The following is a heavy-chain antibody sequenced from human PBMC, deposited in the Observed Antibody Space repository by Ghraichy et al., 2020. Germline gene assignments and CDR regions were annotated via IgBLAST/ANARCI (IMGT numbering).Heavy chain of an antibody. V-gene: IGHV3-48*02. CDR1: GFALSGYN. CDR2: ITTSSRTI. Sequence: GALRLSCVGSGFALSGYNLNWVRLSPGRGLEWVAYITTSSRTIFYADSVRGRFTISRDNAQNSLFLHMNSLRDEDTAVYYCARASMVVRFYYYAGMDVWGQGTTVTVSS. J-gene: IGHJ6*02. CDR3: ARASMVVRFYYYAGMDV. D-gene: IGHD4-23*01.